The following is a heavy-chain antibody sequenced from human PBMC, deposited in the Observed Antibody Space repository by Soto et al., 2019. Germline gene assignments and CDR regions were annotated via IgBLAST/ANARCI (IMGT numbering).Heavy chain of an antibody. CDR1: GFTFSSYW. V-gene: IGHV3-74*01. Sequence: PGGSLRLSCAASGFTFSSYWMHWVRQAPGQGLVWVSRTNSDVSRTNYADSVKGRFTISRDNAKNTLFLQMSSLRAEDTAVYYCARSYSSYSGYYYNGMDVWGQGTTVTVSS. D-gene: IGHD6-6*01. CDR3: ARSYSSYSGYYYNGMDV. CDR2: TNSDVSRT. J-gene: IGHJ6*02.